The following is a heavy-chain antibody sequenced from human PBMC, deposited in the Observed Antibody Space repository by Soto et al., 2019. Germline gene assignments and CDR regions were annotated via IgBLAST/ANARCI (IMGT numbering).Heavy chain of an antibody. Sequence: EVQLVESGGSLVQPGGSLRLSCAASGFTFSSFWMSWVRQAPGKGLEWVANIKQGGSEKYYVDSVRGRFSISRDNAKNSLFLQMNSLRAEDTAVYYCARRPYGDYGDYFDYWGQGTLVTVSS. D-gene: IGHD4-17*01. J-gene: IGHJ4*02. CDR1: GFTFSSFW. CDR3: ARRPYGDYGDYFDY. V-gene: IGHV3-7*01. CDR2: IKQGGSEK.